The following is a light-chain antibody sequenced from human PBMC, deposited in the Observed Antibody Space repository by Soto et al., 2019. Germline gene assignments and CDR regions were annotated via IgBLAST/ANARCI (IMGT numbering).Light chain of an antibody. CDR3: QHYNRYSEA. V-gene: IGKV1-5*03. CDR1: QTISSW. Sequence: MKRTPSTPSESVEDRVTITCRASQTISSWLAWYQQKPGKAPKLLSYKASTLKSGVPSRFSGSGSGTEFTLTCSILNPDDFASYSFQHYNRYSEALGQGTKVDIK. CDR2: KAS. J-gene: IGKJ1*01.